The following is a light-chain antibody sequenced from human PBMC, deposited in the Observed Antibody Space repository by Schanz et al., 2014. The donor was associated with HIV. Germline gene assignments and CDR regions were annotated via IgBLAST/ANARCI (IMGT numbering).Light chain of an antibody. J-gene: IGLJ1*01. V-gene: IGLV2-14*03. CDR3: SSCTSSNTYV. Sequence: QSALAQPASVSGSPGQSISISCTGSSSDIGGYKCVSWYQQHPDTAPKLVIFDVVKRPSGVSNRFSGSKSGNTASLTISGLQAEDEADYYCSSCTSSNTYVFGTGTKLTVL. CDR1: SSDIGGYKC. CDR2: DVV.